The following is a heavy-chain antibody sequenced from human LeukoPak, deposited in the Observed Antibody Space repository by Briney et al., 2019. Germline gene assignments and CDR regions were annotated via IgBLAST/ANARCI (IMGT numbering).Heavy chain of an antibody. D-gene: IGHD6-19*01. CDR3: ARRPSSGWYKGDY. V-gene: IGHV4-34*01. J-gene: IGHJ4*02. Sequence: SETLSLTCAVYGGSFSGYYWRWIRQPPGKGLEWIGETSHSGSTNYNPSIKSRVTMSLDTSNNQFSLKLGSVTAADTAMYYCARRPSSGWYKGDYWGQGTLVTVSS. CDR2: TSHSGST. CDR1: GGSFSGYY.